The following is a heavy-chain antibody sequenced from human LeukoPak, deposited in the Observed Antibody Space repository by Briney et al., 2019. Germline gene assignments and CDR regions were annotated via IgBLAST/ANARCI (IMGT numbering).Heavy chain of an antibody. Sequence: PSETLSLTCIVSGGSISSYYWNWIRQPAGKGLEWIGRIHTSGSTNYIPSLKSRVTMSVDTSKNQFSLKLSSVTAADTAVYYCARGRPRDSSIWYVDYWGQGTLVTVSS. CDR2: IHTSGST. CDR3: ARGRPRDSSIWYVDY. CDR1: GGSISSYY. J-gene: IGHJ4*02. V-gene: IGHV4-4*07. D-gene: IGHD6-13*01.